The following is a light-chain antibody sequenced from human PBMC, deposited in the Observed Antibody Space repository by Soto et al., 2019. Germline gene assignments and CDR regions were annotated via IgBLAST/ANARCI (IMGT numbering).Light chain of an antibody. V-gene: IGLV3-1*01. CDR3: QAWDSSLYV. Sequence: SYERTQPPSVSVSPGQTASITCSGDKLGDKYACWYQQKPGQSPVLVIYQDSKRPSGIPERFSGSNSGNTATLTISGTQAMDEADYYCQAWDSSLYVFGTGTKLTVL. J-gene: IGLJ1*01. CDR1: KLGDKY. CDR2: QDS.